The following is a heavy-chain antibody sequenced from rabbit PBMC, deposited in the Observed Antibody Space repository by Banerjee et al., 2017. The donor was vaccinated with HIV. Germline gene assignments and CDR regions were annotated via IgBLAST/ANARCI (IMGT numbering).Heavy chain of an antibody. CDR2: IGIGDGST. V-gene: IGHV1S47*01. D-gene: IGHD6-1*01. CDR1: GFDFSSNI. Sequence: QEQLVESGGGLVQPGGSLTLTCKASGFDFSSNILCWVRQAPGKGLEWIACIGIGDGSTNYASWAKGRFTISKTSSTTVTLQVTSLTAADTATYFCERGDYNDVYAGYFYTTGYYFNLWGPGTLVTVS. J-gene: IGHJ4*01. CDR3: ERGDYNDVYAGYFYTTGYYFNL.